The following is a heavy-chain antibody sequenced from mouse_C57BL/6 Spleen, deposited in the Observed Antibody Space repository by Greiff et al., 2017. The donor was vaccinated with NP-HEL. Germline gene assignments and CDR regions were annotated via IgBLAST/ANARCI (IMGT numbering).Heavy chain of an antibody. J-gene: IGHJ4*01. Sequence: QVQLKQPGAELVKPGASVKMSCKASGYTFTSYWITWVKQRPGQGLEWIGDIYPGSGSTNYNEKFKSKATLTVDTSSSTAYMQLSSLTSEDSAVYYCARGGTNPDAMDYWGQGTSVTVSS. CDR1: GYTFTSYW. D-gene: IGHD3-3*01. CDR2: IYPGSGST. CDR3: ARGGTNPDAMDY. V-gene: IGHV1-55*01.